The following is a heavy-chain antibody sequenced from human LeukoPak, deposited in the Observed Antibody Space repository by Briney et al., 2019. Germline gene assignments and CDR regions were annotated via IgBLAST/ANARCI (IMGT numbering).Heavy chain of an antibody. V-gene: IGHV2-5*02. CDR1: GFSLSTSGVG. CDR2: IYWDDDK. Sequence: KESGPTLVKPTQTLTLTCIFSGFSLSTSGVGAGWIRQPPGKALEWLALIYWDDDKRYSPSLKSRVTITKDTSKNQVVLTMTNMDPVDTATYYCAHRPLYYYDSSGYSFSAEYFQHWGQGTLVTVSS. CDR3: AHRPLYYYDSSGYSFSAEYFQH. D-gene: IGHD3-22*01. J-gene: IGHJ1*01.